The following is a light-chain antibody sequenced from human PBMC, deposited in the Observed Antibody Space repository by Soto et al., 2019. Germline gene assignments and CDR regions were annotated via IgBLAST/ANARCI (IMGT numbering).Light chain of an antibody. Sequence: QSVPTQPPSVSGAPGQRVTISCTGSSSNIGAGYDVHWYQQLPGTAPKLLINGNSNRPSGVPDRFSGSKSGTSASLAITGLQAEDEADYYCQSYDRSLSAVFGGGTQLTVL. CDR3: QSYDRSLSAV. J-gene: IGLJ2*01. V-gene: IGLV1-40*01. CDR2: GNS. CDR1: SSNIGAGYD.